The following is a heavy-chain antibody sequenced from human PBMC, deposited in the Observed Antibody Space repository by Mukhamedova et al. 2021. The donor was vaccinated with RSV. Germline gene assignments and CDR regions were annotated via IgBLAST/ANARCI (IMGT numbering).Heavy chain of an antibody. CDR2: INWNSGNI. D-gene: IGHD1-14*01. CDR3: AKAGGMCAFDI. J-gene: IGHJ3*02. Sequence: GINWNSGNIGYADSVKDRFTISRDNARNSLYLQMNSLRVEDTALYYCAKAGGMCAFDIWGQGTMVTVSS. V-gene: IGHV3-9*01.